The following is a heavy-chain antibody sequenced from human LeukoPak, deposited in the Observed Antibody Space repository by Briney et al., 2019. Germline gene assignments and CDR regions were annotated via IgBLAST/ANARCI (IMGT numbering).Heavy chain of an antibody. Sequence: ASVKDSCKVVAYDFTGYHIHWVRLAPGQGPEWMGRLNPNTGHAVYAFKFQGRVTITRDTSSSTAYMEVTRLTSDDTALYYCAKDRDGADRIILWGQGTLVTVSS. V-gene: IGHV1-2*06. CDR1: AYDFTGYH. J-gene: IGHJ4*02. CDR3: AKDRDGADRIIL. CDR2: LNPNTGHA. D-gene: IGHD5-24*01.